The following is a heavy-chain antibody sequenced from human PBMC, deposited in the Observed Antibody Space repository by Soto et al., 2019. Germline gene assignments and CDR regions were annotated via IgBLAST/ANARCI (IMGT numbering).Heavy chain of an antibody. CDR2: IYYSGST. CDR1: GGSISSGGYY. J-gene: IGHJ4*02. V-gene: IGHV4-31*03. Sequence: PSETLSLTCTVSGGSISSGGYYWSWIRQHPGKGLEWIGYIYYSGSTYYNPSLKSRVTISVDTSKNQFSLKLSSVTAADTAVYYCTRYQLLCQALDYWGQGTLVTVSS. CDR3: TRYQLLCQALDY. D-gene: IGHD2-2*01.